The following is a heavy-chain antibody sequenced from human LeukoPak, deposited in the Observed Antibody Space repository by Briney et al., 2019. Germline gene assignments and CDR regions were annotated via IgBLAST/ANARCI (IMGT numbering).Heavy chain of an antibody. Sequence: ASVNVSCKASGYTFTSYDINWVRQATGQGLEWMGWMNPNSGNTGYAQKFQGRVTMTRNTSISTAYMELSSLRSEDTAVYYCARAPNYYDSSGYTVDAFDIWGQGTMVTVSS. CDR3: ARAPNYYDSSGYTVDAFDI. CDR1: GYTFTSYD. D-gene: IGHD3-22*01. CDR2: MNPNSGNT. J-gene: IGHJ3*02. V-gene: IGHV1-8*01.